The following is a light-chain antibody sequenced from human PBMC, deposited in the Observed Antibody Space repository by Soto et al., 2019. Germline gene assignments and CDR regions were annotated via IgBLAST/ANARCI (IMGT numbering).Light chain of an antibody. J-gene: IGLJ2*01. CDR3: SSYAGSSARVV. V-gene: IGLV2-23*01. CDR2: EGT. Sequence: QSALTQPASVSGSPGQSITISCTRSSTDFENYNLVSWYQHCPDKAPKLIIYEGTKRPSEISDRFYGSESDTTASLIISGLQPEDEADYYCSSYAGSSARVVFGGGTKVTVL. CDR1: STDFENYNL.